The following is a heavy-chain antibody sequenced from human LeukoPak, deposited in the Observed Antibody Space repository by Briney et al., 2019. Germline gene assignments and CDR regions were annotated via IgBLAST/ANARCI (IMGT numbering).Heavy chain of an antibody. V-gene: IGHV3-30*18. J-gene: IGHJ4*02. CDR3: AKIRITMIVVAPFDY. D-gene: IGHD3-22*01. Sequence: GGSLRLSCAASGFTFSSYGMHWVRQAPGKGLEWVAVISYDGSNKYYADSVKGRFTISRDNSKNTPYLQMNSLRAEDTAVYYCAKIRITMIVVAPFDYWGQGTLVTVSS. CDR1: GFTFSSYG. CDR2: ISYDGSNK.